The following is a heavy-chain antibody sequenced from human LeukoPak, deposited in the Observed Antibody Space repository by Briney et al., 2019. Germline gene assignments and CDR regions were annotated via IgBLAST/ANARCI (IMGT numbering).Heavy chain of an antibody. CDR3: ARWGDPLDYFDY. V-gene: IGHV4-31*03. CDR1: GGSISSGGYY. J-gene: IGHJ4*02. Sequence: SETLSLTCTVSGGSISSGGYYWSWIRQHPGKGLEWIGYIYYSGSTYYNPSLKSRVTISVDTSKNQFSLKLSSVTAADTAVYYCARWGDPLDYFDYWGQGTLVTVSS. CDR2: IYYSGST. D-gene: IGHD3-10*01.